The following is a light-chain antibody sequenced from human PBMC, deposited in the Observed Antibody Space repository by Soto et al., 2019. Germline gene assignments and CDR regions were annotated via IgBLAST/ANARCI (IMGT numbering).Light chain of an antibody. V-gene: IGKV3-20*01. CDR1: QTVSANY. CDR2: GAS. Sequence: LTQSPGTLSLTPGERATLSCRASQTVSANYLAWYQQKAGQAPRFLIYGASNRATGIPDRFSGSGSGTDFTLTISRLEPEDFAVYYCQQYGRSPHFGPGTKVDIK. J-gene: IGKJ3*01. CDR3: QQYGRSPH.